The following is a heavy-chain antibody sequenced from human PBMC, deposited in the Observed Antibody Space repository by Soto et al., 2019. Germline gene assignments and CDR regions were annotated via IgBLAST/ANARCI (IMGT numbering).Heavy chain of an antibody. CDR3: ARFPSFPSYYMDV. J-gene: IGHJ6*03. V-gene: IGHV3-7*01. CDR2: IRQDGSEK. Sequence: PGGSLGLSFATCEFTLSSYWVSWVRQALGKGLEWVANIRQDGSEKYYVDSVKGRFTVSRDNTKNSVYLQMNSLRAEDTAVYYCARFPSFPSYYMDVWGKGTTVTVSS. CDR1: EFTLSSYW.